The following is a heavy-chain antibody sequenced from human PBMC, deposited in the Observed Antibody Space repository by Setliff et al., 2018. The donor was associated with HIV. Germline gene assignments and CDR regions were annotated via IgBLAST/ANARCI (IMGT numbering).Heavy chain of an antibody. D-gene: IGHD6-19*01. CDR3: ARDIGSVWHNWFDP. CDR1: GYTFTSYG. V-gene: IGHV1-18*01. Sequence: ASVKVSCKASGYTFTSYGISWVRQAPGQGLEWMGWISAYNGDTKYAPKVQGRVTLTTDTSSSTIYMELRSLRSDDTAVYYCARDIGSVWHNWFDPWGQGTLVTVSS. CDR2: ISAYNGDT. J-gene: IGHJ5*02.